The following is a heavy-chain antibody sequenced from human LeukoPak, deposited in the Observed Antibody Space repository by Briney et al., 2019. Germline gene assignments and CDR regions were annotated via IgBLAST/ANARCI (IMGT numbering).Heavy chain of an antibody. V-gene: IGHV4-38-2*02. D-gene: IGHD3-10*01. CDR2: IHYSARI. CDR1: GYSISSGYY. J-gene: IGHJ6*03. Sequence: SETLSLTCTVSGYSISSGYYWGWIRQPPGEGLEWIGSIHYSARIYYNPSLKSRLTISPDTSKNQFSLKLSSVTAADTAVYYCATHTGHYYYYYYMDVWGKGTTVTVSS. CDR3: ATHTGHYYYYYYMDV.